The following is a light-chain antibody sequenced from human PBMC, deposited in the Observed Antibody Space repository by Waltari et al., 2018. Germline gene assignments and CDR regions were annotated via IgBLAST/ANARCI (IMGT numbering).Light chain of an antibody. J-gene: IGLJ2*01. CDR1: ALPNQY. CDR2: KDK. CDR3: QSVDSSATYVI. Sequence: SYDLTQPPSVSVSPGQTARITCSGDALPNQYGYWYQQKSGQAPVLMIFKDKERPSGIPARFSGSSSGTTVTLTISGVQAEDEADYYCQSVDSSATYVIFGGGTKLTVL. V-gene: IGLV3-25*03.